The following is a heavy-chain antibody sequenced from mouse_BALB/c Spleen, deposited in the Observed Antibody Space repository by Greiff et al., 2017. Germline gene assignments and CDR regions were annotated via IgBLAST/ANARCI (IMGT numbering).Heavy chain of an antibody. CDR1: GFTFSSFG. CDR3: ARSDGSYAMDY. J-gene: IGHJ4*01. V-gene: IGHV5-17*02. D-gene: IGHD2-3*01. Sequence: EVNVVESGGGLVQPGGSRKLSCAASGFTFSSFGMHWVRQAPEKGLEWVAYISSGSSTIYYADTVKGRFTISRDNPKNTLFLQMTSLRSEDTAMYYCARSDGSYAMDYWGQGTSVTVSS. CDR2: ISSGSSTI.